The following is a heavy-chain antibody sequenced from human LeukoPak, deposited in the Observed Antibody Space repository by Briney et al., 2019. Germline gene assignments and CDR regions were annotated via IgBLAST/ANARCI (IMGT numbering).Heavy chain of an antibody. D-gene: IGHD3-16*01. V-gene: IGHV3-11*04. CDR3: AREVGWGKAGSSDY. Sequence: GGSLRLSCTASGFIFSDYYMSWIRQAPGKGLEWVSYISSSGSTIYYADSVKGRFTISRDNAKNSLYLQMNSLRAEDTAVYYCAREVGWGKAGSSDYWGQGTLVTVSS. CDR1: GFIFSDYY. CDR2: ISSSGSTI. J-gene: IGHJ4*02.